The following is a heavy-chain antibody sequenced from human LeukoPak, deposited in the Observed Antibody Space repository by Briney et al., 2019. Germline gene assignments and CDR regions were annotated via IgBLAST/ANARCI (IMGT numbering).Heavy chain of an antibody. J-gene: IGHJ4*02. D-gene: IGHD4-17*01. CDR3: ARGSDDYGDYYFDY. V-gene: IGHV1-69*01. CDR2: IIPIFGTA. CDR1: GGTFSSYA. Sequence: GASVKVSCEASGGTFSSYAISWVRQAPGQGLEWMGGIIPIFGTANYAQKFQGRVTITADESTSTAYMELSSLRSEDTAVYYCARGSDDYGDYYFDYWGQGTLVTVSS.